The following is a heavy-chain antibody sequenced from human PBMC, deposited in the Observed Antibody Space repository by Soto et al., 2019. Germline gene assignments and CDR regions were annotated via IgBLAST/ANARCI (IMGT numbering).Heavy chain of an antibody. CDR3: ATTSHAIPWEPLRLRGAFDI. CDR2: FDPEDGET. Sequence: ASVKVSCKVSGYTLTELSMHWVRQAPGKGLEWMGGFDPEDGETIYAQKFQGRVTMTEDTSTDTAYMELSSLRSEDTAVYYCATTSHAIPWEPLRLRGAFDIWGQRTMVTVSS. CDR1: GYTLTELS. V-gene: IGHV1-24*01. J-gene: IGHJ3*02. D-gene: IGHD1-26*01.